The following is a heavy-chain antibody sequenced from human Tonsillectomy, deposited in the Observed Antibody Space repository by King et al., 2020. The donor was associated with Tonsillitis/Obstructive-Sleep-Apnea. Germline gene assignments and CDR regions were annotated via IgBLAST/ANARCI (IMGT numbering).Heavy chain of an antibody. CDR2: IYPGDSDI. J-gene: IGHJ3*02. V-gene: IGHV5-51*03. CDR3: ARITHPGTVDAFDI. Sequence: GQLVQSGAEVKKPGESLKISCKGSGYTFTNNWIGWVRQMSGRGLEWMGIIYPGDSDIRYSPSFQGQVTISADKSISTAYLQWSSLKASDTAMYYCARITHPGTVDAFDIWGQGTMVNVSS. D-gene: IGHD3-16*01. CDR1: GYTFTNNW.